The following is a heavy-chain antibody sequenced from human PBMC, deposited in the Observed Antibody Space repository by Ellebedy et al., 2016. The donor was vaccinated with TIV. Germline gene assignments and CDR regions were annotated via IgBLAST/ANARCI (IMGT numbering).Heavy chain of an antibody. Sequence: ASVKVSXXVSGYTLTELSMHWVRQAPGKGLEWMGGFDPEDGETIYAQKFQGRVTMTTNTSTSTAYMELRSLRSDDTAVYYCARDTVGAEVDFDYWGQGTLVTVSS. V-gene: IGHV1-24*01. J-gene: IGHJ4*02. CDR3: ARDTVGAEVDFDY. D-gene: IGHD1-26*01. CDR1: GYTLTELS. CDR2: FDPEDGET.